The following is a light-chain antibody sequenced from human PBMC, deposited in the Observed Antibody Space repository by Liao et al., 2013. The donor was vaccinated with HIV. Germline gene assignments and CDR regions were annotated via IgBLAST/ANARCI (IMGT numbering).Light chain of an antibody. V-gene: IGLV3-25*02. CDR1: ALPNQY. CDR3: YSAADNNRV. CDR2: YDS. J-gene: IGLJ3*02. Sequence: SYELTQPPSVSVSPGQTARVTCSGDALPNQYAYWYQQKPGQAPVLVMYYDSERPSGIPDRFSGSNSGNTATLTISGVEAGDEADYYCYSAADNNRVFGGGTKLTVL.